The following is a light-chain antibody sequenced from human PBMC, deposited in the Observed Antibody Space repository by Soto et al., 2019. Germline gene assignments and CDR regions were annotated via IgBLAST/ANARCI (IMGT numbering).Light chain of an antibody. Sequence: QSALTQPASVSGSPGQSITVSCTGTSSDIGTYNYVSWYQQHPGKAPKVIIYEVNNRPSGVSNRFSGSKSGNTASLTISGLQAEDEADYYCASITTSSTRVFGTGTKVTVL. CDR3: ASITTSSTRV. CDR2: EVN. V-gene: IGLV2-14*01. J-gene: IGLJ1*01. CDR1: SSDIGTYNY.